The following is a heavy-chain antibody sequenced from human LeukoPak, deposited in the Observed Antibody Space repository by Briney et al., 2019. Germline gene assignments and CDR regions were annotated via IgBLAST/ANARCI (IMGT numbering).Heavy chain of an antibody. Sequence: GGSLTLSCAASGFTFSNAWMSWVRQAPGKGREWVGRIKSKTDGGTTDYAAPVKGRFTISRDESKNTLYLQMNSLKTEDTAVYYCTTESIVVVPAAGFDYWGQGTLVTVSS. CDR3: TTESIVVVPAAGFDY. CDR2: IKSKTDGGTT. J-gene: IGHJ4*02. D-gene: IGHD2-2*01. CDR1: GFTFSNAW. V-gene: IGHV3-15*01.